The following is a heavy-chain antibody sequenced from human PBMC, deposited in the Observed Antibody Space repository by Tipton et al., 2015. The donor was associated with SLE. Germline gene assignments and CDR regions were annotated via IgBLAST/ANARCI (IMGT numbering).Heavy chain of an antibody. CDR3: ARDKGPVEMATIFAFEI. Sequence: SLRLSCAASGFTFSDYYMSWIRQAPGKGLEWVSYISSSGSTIYYADSVKGRFTISRDNAKNSLYLQMNSLRAEDTAVYYCARDKGPVEMATIFAFEIWGQGTMVTVSS. V-gene: IGHV3-11*01. J-gene: IGHJ3*02. CDR1: GFTFSDYY. D-gene: IGHD5-24*01. CDR2: ISSSGSTI.